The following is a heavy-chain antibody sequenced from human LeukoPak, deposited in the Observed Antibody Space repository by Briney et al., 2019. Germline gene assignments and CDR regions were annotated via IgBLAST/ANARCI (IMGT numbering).Heavy chain of an antibody. CDR3: ARELAAAGPTYFDY. J-gene: IGHJ4*02. D-gene: IGHD6-13*01. CDR1: GFTVSSNY. V-gene: IGHV3-53*01. Sequence: QSGGSLRLSCAASGFTVSSNYMSWVRQAPGKGLEWVSVIYSGGSTYYADSVKGRFTISRDNSKNTLYLQMNSLRAEDTAVYYCARELAAAGPTYFDYWGQGTLVTVSS. CDR2: IYSGGST.